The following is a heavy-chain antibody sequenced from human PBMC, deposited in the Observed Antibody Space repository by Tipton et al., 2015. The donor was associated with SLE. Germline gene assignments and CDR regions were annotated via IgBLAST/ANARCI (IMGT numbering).Heavy chain of an antibody. V-gene: IGHV4-4*07. CDR1: GASISGLS. D-gene: IGHD6-19*01. J-gene: IGHJ4*02. CDR2: LYSSGPT. CDR3: ARDDGYNSGRGFDY. Sequence: TLSLTCAVSGASISGLSWSWSRQPAGKGLEWVGRLYSSGPTYYNPSLKSRVTMSVDSAKNHFSLKLTSVTAADTAAYYCARDDGYNSGRGFDYWGQGTLVTVSS.